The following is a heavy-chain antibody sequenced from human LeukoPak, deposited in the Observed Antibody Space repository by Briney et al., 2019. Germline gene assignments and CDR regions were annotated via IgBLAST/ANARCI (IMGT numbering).Heavy chain of an antibody. J-gene: IGHJ4*02. D-gene: IGHD2-2*01. CDR3: ARVGVVVPAAMSYFDY. V-gene: IGHV3-11*01. CDR1: GFTFSDYY. CDR2: ISSSGSTI. Sequence: GGSLRLSCAASGFTFSDYYMSWIRQAPGKGLEWVSYISSSGSTIYYADSVKGRFTISRDNAKNSLYLQMNSLRAEDTAVYYCARVGVVVPAAMSYFDYWGQGTLVTVSS.